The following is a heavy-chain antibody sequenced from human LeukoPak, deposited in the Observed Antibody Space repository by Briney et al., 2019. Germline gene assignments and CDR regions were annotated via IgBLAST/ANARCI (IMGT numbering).Heavy chain of an antibody. CDR3: ATLSDIVVVPAAADYYYYMDV. CDR2: INSDGSST. Sequence: PGGSLRLSCAASGFTFSSYWMHWVRQAPGKGLVWVSRINSDGSSTSYADSVKGRFTISRDNAKNTLYLQMNSLRVEDTAVYYCATLSDIVVVPAAADYYYYMDVWGKGTTVTVSS. CDR1: GFTFSSYW. V-gene: IGHV3-74*01. J-gene: IGHJ6*03. D-gene: IGHD2-2*01.